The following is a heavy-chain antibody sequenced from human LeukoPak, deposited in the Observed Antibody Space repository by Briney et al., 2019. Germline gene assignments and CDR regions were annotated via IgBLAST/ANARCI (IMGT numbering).Heavy chain of an antibody. CDR3: AREREGPYGYLDY. Sequence: SETLSLTCTVSGGSISSASYYWSWIRQPAGKGLEWIRRIYISGSTNYNPSLKSRVTISVDTSKNQFSLKLSSVTAADTAVYYCAREREGPYGYLDYWGQGTLVTVSS. V-gene: IGHV4-61*02. D-gene: IGHD4-17*01. CDR1: GGSISSASYY. J-gene: IGHJ4*02. CDR2: IYISGST.